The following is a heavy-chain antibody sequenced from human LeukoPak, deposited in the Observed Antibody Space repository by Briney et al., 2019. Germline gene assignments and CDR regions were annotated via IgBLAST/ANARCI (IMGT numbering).Heavy chain of an antibody. J-gene: IGHJ4*02. V-gene: IGHV3-74*01. D-gene: IGHD2-8*01. CDR3: ARHPTLYPD. CDR2: INSDGSSR. Sequence: GRSLRLSCAASGFTFSSYGMHWVRQAPGKGLVWVSRINSDGSSRSYADSVKGRFTISRDNANNTLYLQMNSLRAEDTAVYYCARHPTLYPDWGQGTLVTVSS. CDR1: GFTFSSYG.